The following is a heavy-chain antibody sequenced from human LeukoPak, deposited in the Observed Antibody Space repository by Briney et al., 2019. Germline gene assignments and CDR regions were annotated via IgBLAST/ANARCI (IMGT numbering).Heavy chain of an antibody. CDR3: ARDPSNYANYYYYGMDV. V-gene: IGHV4-39*07. Sequence: SETLSLTCTVSGGSISSSSYYWGWIRQPPGKGLEWIGSIYYSGSTNYNPSLKSRVTMSVDTSKNQFSLKLSSVTAADTAVYYCARDPSNYANYYYYGMDVGGQGTTVTVSS. CDR1: GGSISSSSYY. CDR2: IYYSGST. J-gene: IGHJ6*02. D-gene: IGHD4-11*01.